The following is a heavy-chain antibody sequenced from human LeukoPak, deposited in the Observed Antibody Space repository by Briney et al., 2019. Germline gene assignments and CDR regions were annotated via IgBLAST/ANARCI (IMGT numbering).Heavy chain of an antibody. Sequence: SETLSLTCTVSGGSISTDYWNWIRQPPGKGLEWIGYIHYTGRTNYNPSLKSRLTISIDTSKNQFSLTLSSVTAADTAVYYCARARSGSYIDYYYYYMDVWGKGTTVTISS. J-gene: IGHJ6*03. V-gene: IGHV4-59*12. CDR3: ARARSGSYIDYYYYYMDV. CDR2: IHYTGRT. D-gene: IGHD3-10*01. CDR1: GGSISTDY.